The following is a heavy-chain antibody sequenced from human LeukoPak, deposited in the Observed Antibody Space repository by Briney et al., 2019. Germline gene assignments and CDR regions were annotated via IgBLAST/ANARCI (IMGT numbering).Heavy chain of an antibody. CDR2: IYYSGST. Sequence: NPSETLSLTCTVSGGSISSSSYYWGWIRQPPGKGLEWIGSIYYSGSTYYNPSLKSRVTISVDTSKNQFSLKLSSVTAADAAVYYCARHLPAAIEVLDYWGQGTLVTVSS. D-gene: IGHD2-2*01. CDR1: GGSISSSSYY. J-gene: IGHJ4*02. CDR3: ARHLPAAIEVLDY. V-gene: IGHV4-39*01.